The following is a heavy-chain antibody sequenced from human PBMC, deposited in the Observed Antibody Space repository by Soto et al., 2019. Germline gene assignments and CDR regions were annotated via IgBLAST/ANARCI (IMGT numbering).Heavy chain of an antibody. D-gene: IGHD6-6*01. Sequence: VASVKVSCKASGYTFTSYAMHWVRQAPGQRLEWMGWINAGNGNTKYSQKFQGRVTITRDTSASTAYMELSSLRSEDTAVYYCAREQLVNYYYGMDVWGQGTTVTVSS. J-gene: IGHJ6*02. CDR1: GYTFTSYA. CDR2: INAGNGNT. CDR3: AREQLVNYYYGMDV. V-gene: IGHV1-3*01.